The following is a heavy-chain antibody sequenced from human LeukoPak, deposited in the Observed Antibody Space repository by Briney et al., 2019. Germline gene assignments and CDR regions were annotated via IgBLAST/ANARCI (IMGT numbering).Heavy chain of an antibody. D-gene: IGHD2-21*02. J-gene: IGHJ4*02. Sequence: ASVKVSCKASGYTFTSYDINWVRQATGQGLEWMGWMNPNSGNTGYAQKFQGRVTMTRDTSISTAYLDLSSLRSDDTAVYYCAVVVTTYFDYWGQGTLVTVSS. CDR1: GYTFTSYD. CDR3: AVVVTTYFDY. V-gene: IGHV1-8*02. CDR2: MNPNSGNT.